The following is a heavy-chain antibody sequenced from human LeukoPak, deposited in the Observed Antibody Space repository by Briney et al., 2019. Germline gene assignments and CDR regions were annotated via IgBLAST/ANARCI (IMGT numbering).Heavy chain of an antibody. D-gene: IGHD2-2*01. V-gene: IGHV1-69*13. J-gene: IGHJ4*02. CDR2: IIPIFGTA. Sequence: SVKVSCKASGGTFSSYAISWVRQAPGQGLEWMGGIIPIFGTANYAQKFQGRVTITADESTSTAYMELSSLRSEDTAVYYCVGYCSSTSCYADFDHWGQGTLVTVSS. CDR1: GGTFSSYA. CDR3: VGYCSSTSCYADFDH.